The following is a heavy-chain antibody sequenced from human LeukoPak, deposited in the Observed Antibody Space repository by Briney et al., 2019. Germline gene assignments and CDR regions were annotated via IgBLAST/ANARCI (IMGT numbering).Heavy chain of an antibody. CDR1: GGTFSSYA. J-gene: IGHJ6*02. Sequence: SVKVSCKASGGTFSSYAISWVRQAPGQGLEWMGRIIPILNITNYAQKFQGRVTITADKSTRTAYMELSSLRSEDTAVYYCARDPRGVAAYYYYGMDVWGQGTTDTVS. CDR2: IIPILNIT. D-gene: IGHD2-8*01. V-gene: IGHV1-69*04. CDR3: ARDPRGVAAYYYYGMDV.